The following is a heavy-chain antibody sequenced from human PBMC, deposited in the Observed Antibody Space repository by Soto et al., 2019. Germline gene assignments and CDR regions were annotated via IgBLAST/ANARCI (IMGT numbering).Heavy chain of an antibody. V-gene: IGHV3-30*03. J-gene: IGHJ4*02. Sequence: QVQLVESGGGVVQPGRSLRLSCAASGFTFSNYGMHWVRQAPGKGLEWVAVISNDGSNKYYAESEKGRFTISRDNSKNTLYLQMNSLRAEDTAVYYCTSPIRHNNGWYGGFDYCGQGTLVTVSS. CDR3: TSPIRHNNGWYGGFDY. CDR1: GFTFSNYG. D-gene: IGHD6-19*01. CDR2: ISNDGSNK.